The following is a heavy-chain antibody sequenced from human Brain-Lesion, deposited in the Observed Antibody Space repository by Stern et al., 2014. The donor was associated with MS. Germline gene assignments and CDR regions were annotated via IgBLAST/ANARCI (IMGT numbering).Heavy chain of an antibody. CDR3: ARRGDSSSSGFDY. CDR1: GYRFTSNL. V-gene: IGHV5-51*01. Sequence: VQLVESGAEVKTPGETLKISCKGSGYRFTSNLNCWVRQMSGKDLEWLGIIWPGDSDTRYSPSFQGQVTISADKSISTAYLQWSSLQASDTAMYYCARRGDSSSSGFDYWGQGTLVIVSS. CDR2: IWPGDSDT. D-gene: IGHD6-6*01. J-gene: IGHJ4*02.